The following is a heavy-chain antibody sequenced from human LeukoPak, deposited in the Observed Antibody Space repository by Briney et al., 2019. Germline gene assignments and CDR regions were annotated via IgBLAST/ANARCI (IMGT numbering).Heavy chain of an antibody. CDR1: GFTFSSYA. J-gene: IGHJ6*02. Sequence: GGSLRLSCAASGFTFSSYAMSWVRLAPGKGLEWVAVIWYDGSNKYYADSVKGRFTISRDNSKNTLYLQMNSLRAEDTAVYYCARVPAAIWGNYYYGMDVWGQGTTVTVSS. CDR3: ARVPAAIWGNYYYGMDV. CDR2: IWYDGSNK. V-gene: IGHV3-33*08. D-gene: IGHD2-2*02.